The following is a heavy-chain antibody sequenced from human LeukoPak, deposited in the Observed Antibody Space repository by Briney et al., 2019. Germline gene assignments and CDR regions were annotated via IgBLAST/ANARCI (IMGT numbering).Heavy chain of an antibody. CDR3: AKTEFSETYCDY. V-gene: IGHV3-30*02. J-gene: IGHJ4*02. CDR2: IRYDGSNK. Sequence: GGSLRLSCTASGFNFNNYGMHWVRQAPGKGLEWVTFIRYDGSNKYYADSVRGRFTISRDNSKNTLYLQMNSLRADDTAVYYCAKTEFSETYCDYWGQGTLVTVSS. CDR1: GFNFNNYG. D-gene: IGHD1-26*01.